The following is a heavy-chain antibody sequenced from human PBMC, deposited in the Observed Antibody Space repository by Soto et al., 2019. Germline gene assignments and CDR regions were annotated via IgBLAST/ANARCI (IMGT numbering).Heavy chain of an antibody. CDR3: AREGRGKKAGYNGLVSLGY. CDR2: IIPIFNST. V-gene: IGHV1-69*06. Sequence: SVKVSCKVSGSRFSNYVISWVLQAPGHGLEWLGRIIPIFNSTKYAQSFQGRVTITADKSTSTASLELSSLRSDDTAVYYCAREGRGKKAGYNGLVSLGYWGQGTLVTVS. CDR1: GSRFSNYV. J-gene: IGHJ4*02. D-gene: IGHD2-2*02.